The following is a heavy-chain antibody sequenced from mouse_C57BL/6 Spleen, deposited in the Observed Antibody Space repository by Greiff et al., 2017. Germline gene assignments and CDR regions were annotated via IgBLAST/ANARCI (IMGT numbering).Heavy chain of an antibody. CDR1: GYTFTDYE. V-gene: IGHV1-15*01. CDR3: TKGLPKYFDY. CDR2: IDPETGGT. Sequence: VQVVESGAELVRPGASVTLSCKASGYTFTDYEMHWVKQTPVHGLEWIGAIDPETGGTAYNQKFKGKAILTADKSSSTAYMELRSLTSEDSAVYYCTKGLPKYFDYWGQGTTRTVSS. D-gene: IGHD5-5*01. J-gene: IGHJ2*01.